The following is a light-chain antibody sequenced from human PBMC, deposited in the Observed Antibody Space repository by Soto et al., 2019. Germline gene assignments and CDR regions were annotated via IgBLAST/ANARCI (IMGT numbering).Light chain of an antibody. CDR2: GVS. J-gene: IGKJ2*01. Sequence: ELVLTQSPGTLSLSPGERATLSCRASQSVSSRNLAWYRQKPGQAPRLLMYGVSNRAPGIPDRFSGSGSGTDFTLTISRLEPEDFAVFYCLQFGSPPAFTFGQGTKVEIK. V-gene: IGKV3-20*01. CDR3: LQFGSPPAFT. CDR1: QSVSSRN.